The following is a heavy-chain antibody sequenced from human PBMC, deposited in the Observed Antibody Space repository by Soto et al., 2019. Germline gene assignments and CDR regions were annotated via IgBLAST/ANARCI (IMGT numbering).Heavy chain of an antibody. Sequence: QVQLQESGPGLVKPSETLSLTCTVSGGSVSSGSYYWSWIRQPPGKGLEWIGYIYYSEINYNPSLKRRVTISVDTSKTQFSLRLSSVTAADTAVYYCARAVPGAVFDYWGQGTLVSVSS. D-gene: IGHD6-19*01. V-gene: IGHV4-61*01. CDR1: GGSVSSGSYY. CDR2: IYYSEI. CDR3: ARAVPGAVFDY. J-gene: IGHJ4*02.